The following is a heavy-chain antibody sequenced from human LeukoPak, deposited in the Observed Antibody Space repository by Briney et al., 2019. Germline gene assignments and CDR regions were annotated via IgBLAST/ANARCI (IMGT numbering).Heavy chain of an antibody. CDR3: AREPNWWRPNDF. D-gene: IGHD2-21*02. J-gene: IGHJ4*02. CDR2: ISADNGNP. V-gene: IGHV1-18*01. CDR1: GYTFINYG. Sequence: ASVKVSCKTSGYTFINYGITWVRQAPGQGLEWIGWISADNGNPNYAQNLQGRVTMTTDTSTSTAYMELRSLRSDDTAVYYCAREPNWWRPNDFWGQGTLVTVSS.